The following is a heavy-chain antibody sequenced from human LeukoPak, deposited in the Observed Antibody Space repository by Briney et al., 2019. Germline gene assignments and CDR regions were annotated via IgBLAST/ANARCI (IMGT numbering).Heavy chain of an antibody. J-gene: IGHJ4*02. CDR1: GFSLSSFG. CDR3: ARDRDFNFDY. V-gene: IGHV3-33*01. D-gene: IGHD3-9*01. CDR2: ISHDGTFQ. Sequence: GGSLRLSCAASGFSLSSFGMHWVRQAPGKGLEWVAVISHDGTFQNYADSVKGRFTISRDTSENTLYLEMNSLRAEDTALFYCARDRDFNFDYWGQGTLVTVSS.